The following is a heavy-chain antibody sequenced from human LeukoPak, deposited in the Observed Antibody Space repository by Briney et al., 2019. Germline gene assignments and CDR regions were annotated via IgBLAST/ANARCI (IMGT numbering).Heavy chain of an antibody. CDR3: AIQSFRPWRLSAPPGLAFDI. CDR1: GDSVNNYY. D-gene: IGHD3-10*01. J-gene: IGHJ3*02. V-gene: IGHV4-59*02. Sequence: PSETLSLTCTVSGDSVNNYYLNWIRQPPGKGLEWIGYIYYSGNTKYNPSLKSRVTISGGTSKNQISLKLTSVTAADTAVYYCAIQSFRPWRLSAPPGLAFDIWGQGTLVTVSS. CDR2: IYYSGNT.